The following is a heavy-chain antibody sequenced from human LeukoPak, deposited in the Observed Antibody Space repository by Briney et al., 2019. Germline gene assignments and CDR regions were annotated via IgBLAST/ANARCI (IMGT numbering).Heavy chain of an antibody. V-gene: IGHV3-53*05. CDR1: GFTVSSDY. CDR3: ARNWFDP. J-gene: IGHJ5*02. CDR2: IYSGGST. Sequence: GGSLRLSCAASGFTVSSDYMSRVRQAPGKGLEWVSVIYSGGSTYYADSVKGRFTISRDKSKNTVYLQMNSLRFEDTAMYYCARNWFDPWGQRTLVTVSS.